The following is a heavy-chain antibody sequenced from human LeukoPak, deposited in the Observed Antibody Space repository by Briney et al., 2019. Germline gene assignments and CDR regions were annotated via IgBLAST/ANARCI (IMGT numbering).Heavy chain of an antibody. Sequence: GGSLRLSCAASGFTFSSYGMHWVRQAPGKGLGWVAFIRYDGSNKYHADFVKGRFTISRDNAKNSLYLQMNSLRAEDTAVYYCARGLSSTSYWGQGTLVTVSS. V-gene: IGHV3-30*02. CDR2: IRYDGSNK. D-gene: IGHD2-2*01. CDR3: ARGLSSTSY. CDR1: GFTFSSYG. J-gene: IGHJ4*02.